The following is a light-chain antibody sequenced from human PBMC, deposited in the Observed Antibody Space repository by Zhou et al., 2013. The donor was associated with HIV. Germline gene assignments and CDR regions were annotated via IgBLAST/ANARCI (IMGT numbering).Light chain of an antibody. J-gene: IGKJ2*01. V-gene: IGKV3-20*01. CDR3: QQYGSSPGT. CDR1: QSVDTR. CDR2: GAS. Sequence: PGEGVTLSCRASQSVDTRLAWYQQKPGQAPRLLIYGASNRATGIPDRFSGSGSGTDFTLTISRLEPEDFAVYYCQQYGSSPGTFGQGTKLEIK.